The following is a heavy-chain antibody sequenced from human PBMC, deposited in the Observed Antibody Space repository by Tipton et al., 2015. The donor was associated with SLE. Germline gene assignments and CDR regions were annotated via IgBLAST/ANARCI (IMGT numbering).Heavy chain of an antibody. CDR1: GGSFSSYY. J-gene: IGHJ3*02. Sequence: TLSLTCAVYGGSFSSYYWGWIRQPPGKGLEWIGSIYYSGSTYYNPPLKSRVTISVDTSKNQFSLKLSSVTAADTAVYYCESGAVGATSAFDIWGQGTMVTVSS. V-gene: IGHV4-39*07. CDR3: ESGAVGATSAFDI. D-gene: IGHD1-26*01. CDR2: IYYSGST.